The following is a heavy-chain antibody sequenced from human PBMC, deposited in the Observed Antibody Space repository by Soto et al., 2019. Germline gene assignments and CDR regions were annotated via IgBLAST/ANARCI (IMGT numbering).Heavy chain of an antibody. D-gene: IGHD3-9*01. CDR1: GGSISSYY. Sequence: SETLSLTCTVSGGSISSYYWSWIRQPPGKGLEWIGYIYYSGSTNYNPSLKSRVTISVDTSKNQFSLKLSSVTAVDTAVYYCARADILTGYYIIGYWGQGTLVTVSS. CDR3: ARADILTGYYIIGY. CDR2: IYYSGST. J-gene: IGHJ4*02. V-gene: IGHV4-59*01.